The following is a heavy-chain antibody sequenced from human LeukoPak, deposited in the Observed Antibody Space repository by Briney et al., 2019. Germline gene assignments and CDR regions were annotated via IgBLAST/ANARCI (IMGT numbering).Heavy chain of an antibody. CDR2: ISPDGSNI. V-gene: IGHV3-74*01. Sequence: GGSLRLSCAASGFTLSDYWMNWVRQAPGEGPVWVSHISPDGSNIAYADSVKGRFTISRDSAKNTMYLQMNSLRVGDTAVYYCVRDGWGRIPYDSWGQGTLVTVSS. CDR3: VRDGWGRIPYDS. CDR1: GFTLSDYW. J-gene: IGHJ4*02. D-gene: IGHD7-27*01.